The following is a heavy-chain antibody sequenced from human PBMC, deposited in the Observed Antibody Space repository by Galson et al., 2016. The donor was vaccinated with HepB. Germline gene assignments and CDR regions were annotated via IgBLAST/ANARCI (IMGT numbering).Heavy chain of an antibody. Sequence: SLRLSCAASGFTLTTYGMNWVRQAPGKGLEWVSYISSSGSIRYYADSVKGRFTISRDTANNSLDLQMYSLRDEDTAVYYCARWVGWSLEDYFDIWGQGTRVTVSS. D-gene: IGHD3-3*01. CDR1: GFTLTTYG. CDR3: ARWVGWSLEDYFDI. V-gene: IGHV3-48*02. J-gene: IGHJ3*02. CDR2: ISSSGSIR.